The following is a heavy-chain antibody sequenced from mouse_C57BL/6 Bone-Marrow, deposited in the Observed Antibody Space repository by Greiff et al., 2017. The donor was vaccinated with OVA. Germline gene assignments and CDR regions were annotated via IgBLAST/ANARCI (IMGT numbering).Heavy chain of an antibody. CDR3: ARYDYDIYYYAMDY. CDR2: IHPNSGST. D-gene: IGHD2-4*01. J-gene: IGHJ4*01. CDR1: GYTFTSYW. Sequence: QVHVKQSGAELVKPGASVKLSCKASGYTFTSYWMHWVKQRPGQGLEWIGMIHPNSGSTNYNEKFKSKATLTVDKSSSTAYMQLSSLTSEDSAVYYCARYDYDIYYYAMDYWGQGTSVTVSS. V-gene: IGHV1-64*01.